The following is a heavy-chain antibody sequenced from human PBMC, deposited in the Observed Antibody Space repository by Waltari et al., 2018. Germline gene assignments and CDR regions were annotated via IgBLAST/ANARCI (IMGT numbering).Heavy chain of an antibody. J-gene: IGHJ4*02. CDR1: GYTFTSYD. CDR2: MNPNSGNT. D-gene: IGHD3-22*01. CDR3: ARGGGIDYYDSSGYYRY. Sequence: QVQLVQSGAEVKKPGASVKVSCKASGYTFTSYDINWVRQATGQGLEWMGWMNPNSGNTGYAQKFQGRVTMTRTTSVSTAYMELSSLRSEDTAVYYCARGGGIDYYDSSGYYRYWGQGTLVTVSS. V-gene: IGHV1-8*02.